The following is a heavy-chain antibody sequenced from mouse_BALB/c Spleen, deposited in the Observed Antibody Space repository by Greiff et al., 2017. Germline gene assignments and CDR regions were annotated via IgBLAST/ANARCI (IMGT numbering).Heavy chain of an antibody. Sequence: QVQLKESGAELARPGASVKMSCKASGYTFTSYTMHWVKQRPGQGLEWIGYINPSSGYTNYNQKFKDKATLTADKSSSTAYMQLSSLTSEDSAVYYCARGWLLRYFDGWGAGTTVTVSS. CDR3: ARGWLLRYFDG. CDR2: INPSSGYT. J-gene: IGHJ1*01. CDR1: GYTFTSYT. D-gene: IGHD2-3*01. V-gene: IGHV1-4*01.